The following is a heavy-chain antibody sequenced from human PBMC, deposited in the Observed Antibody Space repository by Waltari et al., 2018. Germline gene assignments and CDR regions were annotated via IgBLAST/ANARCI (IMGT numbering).Heavy chain of an antibody. Sequence: QVQLQESGQGLVKPSGTLSLTCAVSGDSISGHYWWSWVRPSPEKGLEWIGQVHHSGKTHYNPSLQSRVAISLDKPKNHFSLNLNSVTAADTAIYYCAGDRAIGLFFDYWGRGTLVTVSS. CDR1: GDSISGHYW. J-gene: IGHJ4*02. D-gene: IGHD2-2*01. V-gene: IGHV4-4*02. CDR3: AGDRAIGLFFDY. CDR2: VHHSGKT.